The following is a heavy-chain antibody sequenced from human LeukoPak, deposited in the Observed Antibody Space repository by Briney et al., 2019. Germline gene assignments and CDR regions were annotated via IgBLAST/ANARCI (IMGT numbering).Heavy chain of an antibody. CDR1: GGSISSGTYY. D-gene: IGHD3-22*01. V-gene: IGHV4-39*07. Sequence: PSETLSLTCIVSGGSISSGTYYWGWIRQPPGKGLEWIGEINHSGSTNYNPSLKSRVTISVDTSKNQFSLKLSSVTAADTAVYYCARGGKYYYDSSGYNYWGQGTLVTVSS. J-gene: IGHJ4*02. CDR2: INHSGST. CDR3: ARGGKYYYDSSGYNY.